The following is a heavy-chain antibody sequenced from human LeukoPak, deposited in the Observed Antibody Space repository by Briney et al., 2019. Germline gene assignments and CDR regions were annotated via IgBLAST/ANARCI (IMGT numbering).Heavy chain of an antibody. V-gene: IGHV3-15*01. D-gene: IGHD3-16*02. Sequence: GGSLRLSCAASGFTFSSYWMSWVRQAPGKGLEWVGRIKSEIDGGTIDYAAPVKGSFTISRDDSKNTLYLQMNSLKTEDTAVYYCATNYVWGSYRPYWGQGTLVTVSS. CDR2: IKSEIDGGTI. CDR3: ATNYVWGSYRPY. CDR1: GFTFSSYW. J-gene: IGHJ4*02.